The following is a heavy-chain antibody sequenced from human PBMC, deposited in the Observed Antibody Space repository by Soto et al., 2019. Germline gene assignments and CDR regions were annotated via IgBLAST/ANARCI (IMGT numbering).Heavy chain of an antibody. D-gene: IGHD6-13*01. V-gene: IGHV3-48*01. CDR2: ISSSSSTI. J-gene: IGHJ5*02. Sequence: EVQLVESGGGLVQPGGSLRLSCAASGFTFSSYSMNWVRQAPGKGLECVSYISSSSSTIYYADSVKGRFTISRDNAKNSLYLQMNSLSAEDAAVYYCARHPERIAEIGWFDPWGQGTLVTVSS. CDR3: ARHPERIAEIGWFDP. CDR1: GFTFSSYS.